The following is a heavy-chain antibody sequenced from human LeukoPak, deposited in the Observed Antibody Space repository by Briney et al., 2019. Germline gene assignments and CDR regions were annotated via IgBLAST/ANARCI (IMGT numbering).Heavy chain of an antibody. Sequence: GGSPRLSCAATGFTFSSYWMHWVRQAPGKGLVWVSRIKSDGSSTSYADSVKGRFTISRDNAKNTLYLQMNSLRAEDTAVYYCARDREQEPTYDYWGRGTLVTVSS. V-gene: IGHV3-74*01. D-gene: IGHD6-13*01. J-gene: IGHJ4*02. CDR3: ARDREQEPTYDY. CDR1: GFTFSSYW. CDR2: IKSDGSST.